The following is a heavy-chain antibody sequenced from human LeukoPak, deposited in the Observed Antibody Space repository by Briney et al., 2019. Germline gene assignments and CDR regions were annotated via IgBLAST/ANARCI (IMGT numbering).Heavy chain of an antibody. CDR1: GFTFGDYA. CDR3: TRGRHDLGY. J-gene: IGHJ4*02. Sequence: GGSLRLSCTTSGFTFGDYAMSWFRQAPGKGLEWVGFMRSRAYGGATEYAASVKGRFTISRDDSKSIAYLQMNSLQSEDTAVYYCTRGRHDLGYWGQGTLVTVSS. CDR2: MRSRAYGGAT. V-gene: IGHV3-49*03. D-gene: IGHD3-16*01.